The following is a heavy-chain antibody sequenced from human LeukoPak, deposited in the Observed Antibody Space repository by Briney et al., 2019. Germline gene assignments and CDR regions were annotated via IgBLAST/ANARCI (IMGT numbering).Heavy chain of an antibody. D-gene: IGHD3-22*01. J-gene: IGHJ4*02. Sequence: GGSLRLSCAASGFTFSSYGMHWARQAPGKGLEWVAVISYDGSNKYYADSVKGRFTISRDNSKNTLYLQMNSLRAEDTAVYYCAKGKYYDSSGYYNYWGQGTLVTVSS. CDR1: GFTFSSYG. CDR2: ISYDGSNK. CDR3: AKGKYYDSSGYYNY. V-gene: IGHV3-30*18.